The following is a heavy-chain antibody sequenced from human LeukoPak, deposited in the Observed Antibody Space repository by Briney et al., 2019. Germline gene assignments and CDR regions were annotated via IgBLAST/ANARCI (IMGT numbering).Heavy chain of an antibody. Sequence: PSQTLSLTCTVSGGSISSGGYYWSWIRQHPGKGLEWIGYIYYSGSTYYNPSLKSRVTISVDTSKNQFSLKLSSVTAADTAVYYCAGDVLRFLEWLSVWGQGTLVTVSS. J-gene: IGHJ4*02. V-gene: IGHV4-31*03. D-gene: IGHD3-3*01. CDR3: AGDVLRFLEWLSV. CDR1: GGSISSGGYY. CDR2: IYYSGST.